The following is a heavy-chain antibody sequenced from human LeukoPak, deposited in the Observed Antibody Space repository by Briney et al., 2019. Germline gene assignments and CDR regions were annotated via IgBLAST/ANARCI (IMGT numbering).Heavy chain of an antibody. CDR1: VFTVSSNY. Sequence: PGGSLRLSCAASVFTVSSNYMMGWVRQAPGKGLEWVSGIYSGGDTYYGDSVKGRFTISRDNSNNTLYLQMNSLRAEDTAVHYCASSYFDNHGSGYFQHWGQGTLVTVSS. D-gene: IGHD3-22*01. J-gene: IGHJ1*01. CDR3: ASSYFDNHGSGYFQH. CDR2: IYSGGDT. V-gene: IGHV3-53*01.